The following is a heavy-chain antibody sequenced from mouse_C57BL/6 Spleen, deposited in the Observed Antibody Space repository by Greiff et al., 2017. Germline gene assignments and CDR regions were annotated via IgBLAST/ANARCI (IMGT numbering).Heavy chain of an antibody. CDR2: IDPSDSYT. CDR3: ARGLGRRYSDY. CDR1: GYTFTSYW. J-gene: IGHJ2*01. D-gene: IGHD4-1*01. Sequence: VQLQQPGAELVLPGASVKLSCKASGYTFTSYWMHWVKQRPGQGLEWIGEIDPSDSYTNYNQKFKGKSTLTVDKSSSTAYMQLSSLTSEDSAVYYCARGLGRRYSDYCGQGTTLSVSS. V-gene: IGHV1-69*01.